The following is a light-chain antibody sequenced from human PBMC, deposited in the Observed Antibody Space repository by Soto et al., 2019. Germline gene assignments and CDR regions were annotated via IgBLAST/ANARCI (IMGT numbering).Light chain of an antibody. CDR2: GAI. V-gene: IGKV1-9*01. CDR3: QHLNSYPIT. CDR1: QGITNN. Sequence: DIQLTQSPSFLSASVGDRVTITCRASQGITNNLAWYQQKPGKAPKLLIYGAITLQSGVPSRFSGSGSATEFTLTITSLQPEDFATYYCQHLNSYPITFGQGTRLEIK. J-gene: IGKJ5*01.